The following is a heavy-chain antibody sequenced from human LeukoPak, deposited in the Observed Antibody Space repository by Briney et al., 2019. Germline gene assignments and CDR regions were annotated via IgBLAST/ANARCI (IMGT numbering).Heavy chain of an antibody. CDR2: INHSGST. Sequence: AETLSLTCAVYGGSFSGYYWSWIRQPPGKVLEWIGEINHSGSTNYNPSLKSRVTISVDTSKNQFSLNLNSVTAADTAVYYCARQGYADFSPRPFDYWGQGTLVTVSS. D-gene: IGHD4-17*01. CDR1: GGSFSGYY. V-gene: IGHV4-34*01. CDR3: ARQGYADFSPRPFDY. J-gene: IGHJ4*02.